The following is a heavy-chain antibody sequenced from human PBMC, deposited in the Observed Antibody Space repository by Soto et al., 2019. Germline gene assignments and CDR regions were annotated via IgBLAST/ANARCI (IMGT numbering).Heavy chain of an antibody. CDR2: IYYSGST. J-gene: IGHJ5*02. V-gene: IGHV4-30-4*01. CDR1: GGSISSGDYY. Sequence: RSLTCTVSGGSISSGDYYWSWIRQPPGKGLEWIGYIYYSGSTYYNPFLKSRVTISVDTSKNQFSLKLSSVTAADTAVYYCARLLWFGELKGWFDPWGQGTLVTVSS. D-gene: IGHD3-10*01. CDR3: ARLLWFGELKGWFDP.